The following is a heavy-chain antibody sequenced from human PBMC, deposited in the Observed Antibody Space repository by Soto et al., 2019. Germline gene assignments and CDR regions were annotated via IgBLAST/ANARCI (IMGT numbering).Heavy chain of an antibody. CDR3: ARNRRETGDFDY. D-gene: IGHD7-27*01. J-gene: IGHJ4*02. CDR2: MNPNSGDT. CDR1: GYTFINYD. Sequence: QVQRVQSGAEVKKPGASVKVSCKASGYTFINYDINWVRQATGQGLEWMGWMNPNSGDTGYAQKFQGRVSMTRNAAISTAFMELSSLESDDTAVYYCARNRRETGDFDYWGQGTLVTVSS. V-gene: IGHV1-8*01.